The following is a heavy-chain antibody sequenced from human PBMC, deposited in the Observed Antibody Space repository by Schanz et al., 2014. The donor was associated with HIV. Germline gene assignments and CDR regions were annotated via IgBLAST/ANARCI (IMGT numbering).Heavy chain of an antibody. D-gene: IGHD2-2*01. Sequence: EVQLVESGGGLVQPGGSLRLSCAASGFTFSSYAMSWVRQAPGKGLEWVSALSGSGGNTYYADSVKGRFTISRDNSRNTLYLQMNSLRTEDTAVYYCAKSQKGASCCFPLDSWGQGTLVTVFS. CDR1: GFTFSSYA. J-gene: IGHJ4*02. CDR3: AKSQKGASCCFPLDS. CDR2: LSGSGGNT. V-gene: IGHV3-23*04.